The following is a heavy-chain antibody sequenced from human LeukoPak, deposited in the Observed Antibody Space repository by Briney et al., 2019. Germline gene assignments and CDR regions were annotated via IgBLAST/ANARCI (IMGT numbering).Heavy chain of an antibody. CDR1: GGSISSSSYY. Sequence: SEALSLTCTVSGGSISSSSYYWGWIRQPPGKGLEWIGSIYYSGSTYYNPSLKSRVTISVDTSKNQFSLKLSSVTAADTAVYYCARDLVSGYYYPGDSNWFDPWGQGTLVTVSS. D-gene: IGHD3-22*01. J-gene: IGHJ5*02. CDR3: ARDLVSGYYYPGDSNWFDP. CDR2: IYYSGST. V-gene: IGHV4-39*07.